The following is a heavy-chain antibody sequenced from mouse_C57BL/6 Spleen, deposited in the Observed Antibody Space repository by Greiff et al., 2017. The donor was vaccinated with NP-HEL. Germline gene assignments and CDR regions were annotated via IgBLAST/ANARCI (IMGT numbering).Heavy chain of an antibody. D-gene: IGHD1-1*01. CDR2: INPGSGGT. J-gene: IGHJ1*03. V-gene: IGHV1-54*01. CDR1: GYAFTNYL. CDR3: ARSRDYGSSYGYFDV. Sequence: VKLQESGAEVVRPGPSVKVSCKASGYAFTNYLIEWVKQRPGQGLEWIGVINPGSGGTNYNEKFKGKATLTADKSSSTDYMQLSSLTSEDSAVYFYARSRDYGSSYGYFDVWGTGTTVTVSS.